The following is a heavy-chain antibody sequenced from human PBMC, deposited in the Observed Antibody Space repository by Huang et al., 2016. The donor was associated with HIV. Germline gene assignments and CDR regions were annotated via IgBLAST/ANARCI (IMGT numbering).Heavy chain of an antibody. CDR1: GLPFGGYA. J-gene: IGHJ4*02. CDR3: TRVVYSGGYYGFFDY. D-gene: IGHD1-26*01. Sequence: EVQLVESGGGLVQPGRSLRLSCTASGLPFGGYAMSWFRQAPGKGVEWVGFIRSKAHGGTTEYAASVKDSFTISRDDSKSVAYLQMNSLKTEDTAMYYCTRVVYSGGYYGFFDYWGPGSLVTVSS. V-gene: IGHV3-49*03. CDR2: IRSKAHGGTT.